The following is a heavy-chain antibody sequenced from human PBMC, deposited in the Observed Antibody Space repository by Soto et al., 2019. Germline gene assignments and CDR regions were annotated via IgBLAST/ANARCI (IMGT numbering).Heavy chain of an antibody. V-gene: IGHV4-61*01. Sequence: XATLSLTCTVPGDSFSSDSYYWSWIRQSPGKGLEWIGYVYHSGSTSYNPSLQSRVSMSIDTSKNQFSLKLSSVTAADTGIYYCAREGGVLRMSNWLDPCGQGTLVTVSS. CDR3: AREGGVLRMSNWLDP. CDR1: GDSFSSDSYY. CDR2: VYHSGST. D-gene: IGHD3-3*01. J-gene: IGHJ5*02.